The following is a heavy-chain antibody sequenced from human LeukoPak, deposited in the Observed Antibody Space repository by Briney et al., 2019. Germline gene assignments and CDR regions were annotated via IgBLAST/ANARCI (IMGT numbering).Heavy chain of an antibody. CDR1: GLTFSRYG. D-gene: IGHD3-10*01. V-gene: IGHV3-30*18. CDR3: AKEGHGSGDKWSSRFDH. J-gene: IGHJ4*02. Sequence: GGSLRLPCAASGLTFSRYGMHRVRQAPGKGLEWVAVISDGGTHEYFAESVKGRFTISRDNFNNILYLQMNSLRPDDSGVYYCAKEGHGSGDKWSSRFDHWGQGTLVTVSS. CDR2: ISDGGTHE.